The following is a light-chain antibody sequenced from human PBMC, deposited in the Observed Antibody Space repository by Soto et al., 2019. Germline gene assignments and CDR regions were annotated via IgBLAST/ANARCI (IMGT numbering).Light chain of an antibody. CDR3: QQRSNWPIT. Sequence: EIVLTQSPATLSLSPGERATLSCRASQSVSSYLAWYQQKPGQDPRLLIYDASNRATGIPARFSGRGSGTDFTLTISSREPEDFAVYYCQQRSNWPITFGQGTRLEIK. V-gene: IGKV3-11*01. CDR2: DAS. J-gene: IGKJ5*01. CDR1: QSVSSY.